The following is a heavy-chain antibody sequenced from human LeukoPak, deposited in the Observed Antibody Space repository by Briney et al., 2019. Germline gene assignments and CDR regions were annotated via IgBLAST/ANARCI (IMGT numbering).Heavy chain of an antibody. D-gene: IGHD1-20*01. CDR1: GGSISSGGYF. J-gene: IGHJ4*02. Sequence: PSETLPLTCAVSGGSISSGGYFWSWIRQPPGKGLEWIGYIYHSGSTYYNPSLKSRVTISVDRSKNQFSLKLSSVTAADTAVYYCARFSTYNWGFDYWGQGTLVTVSS. CDR2: IYHSGST. CDR3: ARFSTYNWGFDY. V-gene: IGHV4-30-2*01.